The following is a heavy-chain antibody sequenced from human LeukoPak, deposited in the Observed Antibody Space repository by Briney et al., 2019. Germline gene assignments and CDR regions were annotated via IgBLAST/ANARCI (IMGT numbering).Heavy chain of an antibody. CDR2: IIPILGIA. Sequence: SVKVSCKASAGTFSSYTISWVRQAPGQGLEWMGRIIPILGIANYAQKFQGRVTITADKSTSTAYMELSSLRSEDTAVYYCARGYSNYVGYFDYWGQGTLVTVSS. CDR3: ARGYSNYVGYFDY. D-gene: IGHD4-11*01. J-gene: IGHJ4*02. CDR1: AGTFSSYT. V-gene: IGHV1-69*02.